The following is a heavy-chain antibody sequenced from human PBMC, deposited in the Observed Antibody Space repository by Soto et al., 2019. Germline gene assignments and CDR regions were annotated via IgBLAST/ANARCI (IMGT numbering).Heavy chain of an antibody. Sequence: PGGSLRLSCAASGFTFSSYGMHWVRQTPGKGLEWVAVISYDGSNKYYADSVKGRFTISRDNSKNTLYLQMNSLRAEDTAVYYCAKDYYYGSGSYYPAHYWCQGTLVTVSS. CDR3: AKDYYYGSGSYYPAHY. CDR1: GFTFSSYG. D-gene: IGHD3-10*01. J-gene: IGHJ4*02. V-gene: IGHV3-30*18. CDR2: ISYDGSNK.